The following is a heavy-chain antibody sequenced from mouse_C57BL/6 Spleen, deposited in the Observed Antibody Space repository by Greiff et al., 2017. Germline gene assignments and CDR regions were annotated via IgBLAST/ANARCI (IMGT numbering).Heavy chain of an antibody. V-gene: IGHV1-22*01. CDR1: GYTFTDYN. Sequence: EVKLEESGPELVKPGASVKMSCKASGYTFTDYNMHWVKQSHGKSLEWIGYINPNNGGTSYNQKFKGKATLTVNKSSSTAYMELRSLTSEDSAVYYCARIYEDYAMDYWGQGTSVTVSS. D-gene: IGHD1-1*01. CDR2: INPNNGGT. CDR3: ARIYEDYAMDY. J-gene: IGHJ4*01.